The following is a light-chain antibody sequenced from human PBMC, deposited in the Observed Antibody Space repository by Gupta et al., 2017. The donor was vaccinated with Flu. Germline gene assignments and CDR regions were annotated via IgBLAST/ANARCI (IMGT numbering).Light chain of an antibody. CDR2: GAS. J-gene: IGKJ4*01. Sequence: EIVMTQSPATLSVSPGERATLSCRASQSVSSNLAWYQQKPGQAPRLLIYGASTRATGITARFSGSGYGTELPLTISSRQSEDFAVYYCQQDNNWPPFTFGGGTKVEIK. CDR1: QSVSSN. V-gene: IGKV3-15*01. CDR3: QQDNNWPPFT.